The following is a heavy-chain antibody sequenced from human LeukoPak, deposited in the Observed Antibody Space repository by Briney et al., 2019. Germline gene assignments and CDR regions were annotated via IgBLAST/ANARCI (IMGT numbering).Heavy chain of an antibody. V-gene: IGHV3-23*01. CDR2: ISGSGGST. CDR1: GFTFSSYA. J-gene: IGHJ4*02. Sequence: GGSLSLSCAASGFTFSSYAMSWVRQAPGKGLEWVSAISGSGGSTYYADSVKGRFTISRDNSKNTLYLQMNSLRAEDTAVYYCAKTPLRYFDWLPAFDYWGQGTLVTVSS. CDR3: AKTPLRYFDWLPAFDY. D-gene: IGHD3-9*01.